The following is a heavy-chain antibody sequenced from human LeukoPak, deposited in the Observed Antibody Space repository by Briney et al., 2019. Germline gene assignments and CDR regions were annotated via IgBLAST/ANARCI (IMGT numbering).Heavy chain of an antibody. CDR3: ARDAYYYDSSGYYAHYYYYYGMDV. J-gene: IGHJ6*02. D-gene: IGHD3-22*01. V-gene: IGHV3-30*04. Sequence: GGSLRLSCAASGFTFSSYAMHWVRQAPGKGLEWVAVISYDGSNKYYADSVKGRFTISRDNSKNTLYLQMNSLRAEDTAVYHCARDAYYYDSSGYYAHYYYYYGMDVWGQGTTVTVSS. CDR2: ISYDGSNK. CDR1: GFTFSSYA.